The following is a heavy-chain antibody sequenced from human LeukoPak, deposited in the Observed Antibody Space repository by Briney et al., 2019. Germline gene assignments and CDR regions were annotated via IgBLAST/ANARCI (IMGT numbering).Heavy chain of an antibody. D-gene: IGHD3-10*01. CDR3: ARGSYHYYGSGSYYSLYYFDY. CDR1: GGSFSGYY. V-gene: IGHV4-34*01. CDR2: INHSGST. J-gene: IGHJ4*02. Sequence: SETLSLACAVYGGSFSGYYWSWIRQPPGKGLEWIGEINHSGSTNYNPSLKSRVTISVDTSKNQFSLKLSSVTAADTAVYYCARGSYHYYGSGSYYSLYYFDYWGQGTLVTVSS.